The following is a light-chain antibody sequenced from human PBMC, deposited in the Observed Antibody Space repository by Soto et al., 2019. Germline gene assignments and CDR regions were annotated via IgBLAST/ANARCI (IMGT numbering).Light chain of an antibody. Sequence: ALTYPASVSRYPGQSITISCSGTTSDVGGYNLVSWYQQHTAKAPKLLIYEGTQRPSGVSSRFSGSKSGNTASLTISGLQAEDEADYYGCSYASSSSYVFGTGTKVTGL. CDR1: TSDVGGYNL. V-gene: IGLV2-23*01. CDR2: EGT. J-gene: IGLJ1*01. CDR3: CSYASSSSYV.